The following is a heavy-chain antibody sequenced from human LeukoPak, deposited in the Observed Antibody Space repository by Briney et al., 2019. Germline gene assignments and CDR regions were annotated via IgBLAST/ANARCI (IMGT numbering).Heavy chain of an antibody. CDR2: ISGSGYST. J-gene: IGHJ4*02. CDR1: GFTFSSYA. CDR3: AKGITYCSGGDCSSNYFDF. V-gene: IGHV3-23*01. D-gene: IGHD2-15*01. Sequence: GGSLRLSCAASGFTFSSYARSWVRQAPGKGLEWVSVISGSGYSTYYADFVKGRFTISRDNSKNTLSLQMNSLRAEDTAQYYCAKGITYCSGGDCSSNYFDFWGQGALVTVSS.